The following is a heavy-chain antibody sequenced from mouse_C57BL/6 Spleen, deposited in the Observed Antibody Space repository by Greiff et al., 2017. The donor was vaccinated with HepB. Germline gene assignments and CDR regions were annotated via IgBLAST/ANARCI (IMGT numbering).Heavy chain of an antibody. V-gene: IGHV5-17*01. CDR2: ISSGSSTI. D-gene: IGHD1-1*01. Sequence: EVKLVESGGGLVKPGGSLKLSCAASGFTFSDYGMHWVRQAPEKGLEWVAYISSGSSTIYYAETVKGRFTISRDNAKNTLFLQMTSLRAEDTAMYYCARVYGSSLAWFAYWGQGTLVTVAA. J-gene: IGHJ3*01. CDR3: ARVYGSSLAWFAY. CDR1: GFTFSDYG.